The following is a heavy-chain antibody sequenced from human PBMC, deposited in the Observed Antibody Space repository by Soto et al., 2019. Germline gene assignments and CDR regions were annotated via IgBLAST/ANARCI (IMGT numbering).Heavy chain of an antibody. CDR1: GSTSSLSY. J-gene: IGHJ6*03. CDR3: ARGIGVVILTSSFSYMDV. CDR2: INLSGGST. D-gene: IGHD2-21*01. V-gene: IGHV1-46*01. Sequence: QLHLVQSGAEVKKPGASVTISCKASGSTSSLSYLHWVRRAPGVGLEWMGVINLSGGSTTYAQKFQDRVTMTWDTSTTTVYMKLSSLRAEDAAMYYCARGIGVVILTSSFSYMDVCGEGTAVTVSS.